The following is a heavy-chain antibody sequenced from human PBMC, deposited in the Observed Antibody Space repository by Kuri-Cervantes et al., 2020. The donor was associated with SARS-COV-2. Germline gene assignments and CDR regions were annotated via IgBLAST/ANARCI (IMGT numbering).Heavy chain of an antibody. CDR2: INHSGST. D-gene: IGHD3-3*01. CDR3: ARGESGFYDSGGGYYYYYGMDV. CDR1: GGSFSGYY. Sequence: GSLRLSCAVYGGSFSGYYWSWIRQPPGKGLEWIGEINHSGSTNYNPSLKSRVTISVDTSKNQFSLKLSSVTAADTAVYYCARGESGFYDSGGGYYYYYGMDVWGQGTTVTVSS. V-gene: IGHV4-34*01. J-gene: IGHJ6*02.